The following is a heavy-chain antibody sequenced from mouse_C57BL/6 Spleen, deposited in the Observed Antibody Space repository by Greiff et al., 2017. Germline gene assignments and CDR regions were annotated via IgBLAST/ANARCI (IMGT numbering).Heavy chain of an antibody. CDR3: AKATDAMDY. CDR1: GYTFTSYW. D-gene: IGHD3-2*02. CDR2: IDPSDSYT. J-gene: IGHJ4*01. V-gene: IGHV1-69*01. Sequence: QVQLQQPGAELVMPGASVKLSCKASGYTFTSYWMHWVKQRPGQGLEWIGEIDPSDSYTNYNQKFKGKSTLTVDKSSSTAYMQLSSLTSADSAVFYCAKATDAMDYWGQGTSVTVSS.